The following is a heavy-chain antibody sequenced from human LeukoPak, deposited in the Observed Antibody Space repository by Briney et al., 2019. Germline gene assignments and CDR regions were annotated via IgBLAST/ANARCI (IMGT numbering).Heavy chain of an antibody. CDR3: ARIQSSSYGSGTDKDV. CDR1: GYTFTSYD. V-gene: IGHV1-8*01. D-gene: IGHD3-10*01. Sequence: ASVKVSCKASGYTFTSYDINWVRQATGQGLEWMGWMNPNSGNTGYAQKFQGRVTMTRNTSISTAYMELSSLRPEDTAVYYCARIQSSSYGSGTDKDVWGKGTTVTISS. CDR2: MNPNSGNT. J-gene: IGHJ6*04.